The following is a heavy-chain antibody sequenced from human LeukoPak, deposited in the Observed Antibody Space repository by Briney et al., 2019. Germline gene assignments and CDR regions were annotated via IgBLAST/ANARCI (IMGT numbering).Heavy chain of an antibody. J-gene: IGHJ6*02. CDR2: IYYSGNT. D-gene: IGHD1-1*01. CDR3: ARGIVGTYYYYGMDV. V-gene: IGHV4-59*01. CDR1: CGSISSYY. Sequence: SETLSLTCTVSCGSISSYYWSWIRQPPGKGLEWIGYIYYSGNTDYNPSLKSRVTISVDTSKNQFSLKLSSVTAADTAVYYCARGIVGTYYYYGMDVWGQGTTVTVSS.